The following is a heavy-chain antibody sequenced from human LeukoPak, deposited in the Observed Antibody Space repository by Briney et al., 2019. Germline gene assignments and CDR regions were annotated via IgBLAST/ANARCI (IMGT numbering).Heavy chain of an antibody. Sequence: GGSLRLSCAASGFTFSSYAMHWVRQAPGKGLEWVAVISYDGSNKYYADSVKGRFTISRDNSKNTLYLQMNSLRAEDTAVYYCARRDCDSIKCRGSNWFDPWGQGTLVSVSS. CDR3: ARRDCDSIKCRGSNWFDP. CDR1: GFTFSSYA. D-gene: IGHD3-22*01. CDR2: ISYDGSNK. J-gene: IGHJ5*02. V-gene: IGHV3-30-3*01.